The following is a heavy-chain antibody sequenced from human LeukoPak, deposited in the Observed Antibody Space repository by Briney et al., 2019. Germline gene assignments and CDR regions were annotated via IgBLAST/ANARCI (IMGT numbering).Heavy chain of an antibody. CDR3: AKDQSAIAAAGADGYFDN. Sequence: PGGSLRLSCAASGXTFSSYAMSWVLQAPGKGLEWVSAIGGGGVSTFYAESVKGRFTISRDNSKNTLYLQMNSLRAEDTAVYYCAKDQSAIAAAGADGYFDNWGQGTLVTVSS. D-gene: IGHD6-13*01. CDR1: GXTFSSYA. V-gene: IGHV3-23*01. J-gene: IGHJ4*02. CDR2: IGGGGVST.